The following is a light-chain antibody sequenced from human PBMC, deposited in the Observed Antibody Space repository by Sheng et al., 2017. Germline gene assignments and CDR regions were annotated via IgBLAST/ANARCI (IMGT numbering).Light chain of an antibody. CDR2: LDT. Sequence: SYELTQPPSVSASAGQTATITCSGDNLGDKYTTWYQQKPGQSPVLVMYLDTKRPSGIPERFSGSNSGNTATLTISGTQAMDEADYYCQAWDSTTEVFGGGTKLTVL. CDR3: QAWDSTTEV. CDR1: NLGDKY. V-gene: IGLV3-1*01. J-gene: IGLJ3*02.